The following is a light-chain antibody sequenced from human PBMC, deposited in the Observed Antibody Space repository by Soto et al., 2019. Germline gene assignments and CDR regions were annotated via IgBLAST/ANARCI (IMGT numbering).Light chain of an antibody. CDR1: QSVSNNY. CDR2: GAS. J-gene: IGKJ1*01. V-gene: IGKV3-20*01. CDR3: QQYGSSPRT. Sequence: EIVLTQSPGTLSLSPGERATLSCRASQSVSNNYLAWYQQKPGQAPRLLIYGASSRATGIPDRFSGSGSGTDFTLTISRLDPEDFAVYYCQQYGSSPRTFCQGTKVEIK.